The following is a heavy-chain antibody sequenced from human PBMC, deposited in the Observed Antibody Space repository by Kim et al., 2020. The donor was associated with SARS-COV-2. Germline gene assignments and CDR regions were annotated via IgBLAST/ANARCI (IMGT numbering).Heavy chain of an antibody. J-gene: IGHJ6*02. CDR2: IYYSGST. D-gene: IGHD2-21*02. V-gene: IGHV4-31*03. CDR1: GGSISSGGYY. CDR3: ARDGEGGDVTPAYYGMDV. Sequence: SETLSLTCTVSGGSISSGGYYWSWIRQHPGKGLEWIGYIYYSGSTYYNPSVKSRVTISVDTSKNQFSLKLSSVTAADTAVYYCARDGEGGDVTPAYYGMDVWGQGPTVSVSS.